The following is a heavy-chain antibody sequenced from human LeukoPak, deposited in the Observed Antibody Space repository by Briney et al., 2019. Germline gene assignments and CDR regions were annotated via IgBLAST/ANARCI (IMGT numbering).Heavy chain of an antibody. CDR2: ISGSGGST. D-gene: IGHD2-15*01. CDR3: ARAPDDCSGGSCYSVWVY. J-gene: IGHJ4*02. CDR1: GFTFSSYA. Sequence: GGSLRLSCAASGFTFSSYAMHWVRQAPGKGLEWVSAISGSGGSTYYADSVKGRFTISRDNSKNTLYLQMNSLRAEDTAVYYCARAPDDCSGGSCYSVWVYWGQGTLVTVSS. V-gene: IGHV3-23*01.